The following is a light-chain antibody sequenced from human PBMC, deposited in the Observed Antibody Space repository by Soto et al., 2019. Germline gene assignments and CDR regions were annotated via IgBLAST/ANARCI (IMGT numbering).Light chain of an antibody. CDR1: QIVSSSY. CDR2: GAS. V-gene: IGKV3-20*01. J-gene: IGKJ1*01. CDR3: QQDGSSPRT. Sequence: EIVLTQSPGTLSLSPGERATLSCRASQIVSSSYLAWYQQKPGQAPRLLIYGASSRATGIPDRFSGSGSGTDFTLTISRLEPEDVVVYYCQQDGSSPRTFGQGTKVDIK.